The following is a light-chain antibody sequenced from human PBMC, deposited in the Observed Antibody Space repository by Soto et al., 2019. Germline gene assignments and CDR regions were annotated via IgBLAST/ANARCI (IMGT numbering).Light chain of an antibody. Sequence: EIVLTQSPGTLSLSPGERATLSCRASPSISSSYLAWYQQKPGQAPRLLISGASSRATGIPARFSGSGSGTDFTLTISRLEPEDFAVYYCQQYGTSPPITCGQGTRLEIK. CDR3: QQYGTSPPIT. V-gene: IGKV3-20*01. J-gene: IGKJ5*01. CDR1: PSISSSY. CDR2: GAS.